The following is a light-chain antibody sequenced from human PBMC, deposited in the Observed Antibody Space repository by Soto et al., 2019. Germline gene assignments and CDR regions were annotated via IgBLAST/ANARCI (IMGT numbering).Light chain of an antibody. CDR1: SGHRSYA. V-gene: IGLV4-69*01. J-gene: IGLJ3*02. CDR2: LNSDGSH. CDR3: QTWGTGIQV. Sequence: QLVLTQSPSASASLGASVKLTCTLSSGHRSYAIAWHQQQPEKGPRYLMKLNSDGSHRKGDGIPDRFSGSSSGAERYLTISSLQSGDEADYYCQTWGTGIQVFGGGTKLTVL.